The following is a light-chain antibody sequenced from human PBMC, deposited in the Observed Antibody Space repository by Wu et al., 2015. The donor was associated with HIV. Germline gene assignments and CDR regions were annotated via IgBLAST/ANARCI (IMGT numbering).Light chain of an antibody. J-gene: IGKJ1*01. CDR1: QGITSA. Sequence: AIQLTQSPSSLSASVGDRVTITCRASQGITSALAWYQQKPGKTPKLLIYRASTLESGVPSRFSGGGSGTDFTLTISSLQPDDFATYYCQQYNSYRWTFGQGTKVEIK. CDR3: QQYNSYRWT. CDR2: RAS. V-gene: IGKV1-13*02.